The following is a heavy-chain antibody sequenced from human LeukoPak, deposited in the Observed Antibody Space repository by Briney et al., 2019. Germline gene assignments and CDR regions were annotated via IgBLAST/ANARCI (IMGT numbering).Heavy chain of an antibody. CDR3: ARDRSSGWVGYYFDY. D-gene: IGHD6-19*01. CDR1: GYTFTSYD. J-gene: IGHJ4*02. CDR2: MNPNSGNT. Sequence: ASVKVSCKASGYTFTSYDINWVRQATGQGLEWMGWMNPNSGNTGYAQKFQGRVTMTRDTSISTAYMELSRLRSDDTAVYYCARDRSSGWVGYYFDYWGQGTLVTVSS. V-gene: IGHV1-8*01.